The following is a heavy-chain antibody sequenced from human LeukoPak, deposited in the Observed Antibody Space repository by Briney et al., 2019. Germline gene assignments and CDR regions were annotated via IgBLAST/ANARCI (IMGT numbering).Heavy chain of an antibody. CDR3: ARDYLRAAYNFDY. CDR2: ISHDGSIQ. J-gene: IGHJ4*02. D-gene: IGHD1-1*01. CDR1: GFSFSSYS. Sequence: SGGSLRLSCAASGFSFSSYSMHWVRQAPGKGLEWVAVISHDGSIQYYPDSVKGRFTISRDNSKNTLYLQMNSLTVEDTAVYYCARDYLRAAYNFDYWGLGTLVTVSS. V-gene: IGHV3-30*01.